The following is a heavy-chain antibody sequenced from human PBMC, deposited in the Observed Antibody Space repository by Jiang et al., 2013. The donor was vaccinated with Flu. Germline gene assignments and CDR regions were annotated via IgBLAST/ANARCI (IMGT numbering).Heavy chain of an antibody. CDR3: ARERFYYDSSGYYKQHQFDY. CDR2: INHSGST. V-gene: IGHV4-34*01. Sequence: LEWIGEINHSGSTNYNPSLKSRVTISVDTSKNQFSLKLSSVTAADTAVYYCARERFYYDSSGYYKQHQFDYWGQGTLVTVSS. D-gene: IGHD3-22*01. J-gene: IGHJ4*02.